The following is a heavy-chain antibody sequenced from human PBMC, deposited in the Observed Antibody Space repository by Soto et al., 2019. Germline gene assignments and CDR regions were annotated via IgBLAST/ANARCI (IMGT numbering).Heavy chain of an antibody. Sequence: SETLSLTCAVYGGSFSGYYWSWIRQPPGKGLEWIGEINHSGSTNYNPSLKSRVTISVDTSKNQFSLKLSSVTAADTAVYYCARGKTDIVVVPAASFFDYWGQGTLVPSPQ. J-gene: IGHJ4*02. V-gene: IGHV4-34*01. CDR1: GGSFSGYY. CDR3: ARGKTDIVVVPAASFFDY. D-gene: IGHD2-2*01. CDR2: INHSGST.